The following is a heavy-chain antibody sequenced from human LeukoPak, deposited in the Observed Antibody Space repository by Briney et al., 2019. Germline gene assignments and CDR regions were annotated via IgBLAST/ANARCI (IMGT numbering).Heavy chain of an antibody. V-gene: IGHV3-30*04. CDR2: MSYDGSNK. CDR3: ARDSWGFDF. CDR1: GFTFSNFA. J-gene: IGHJ4*02. Sequence: PGRSLRLSCAASGFTFSNFAMHWVRQAPGKGLEWVAMMSYDGSNKYTDSVKGRFTISRDNSKNMVDLYMSNLKIEDTAVYYCARDSWGFDFWGQGTLVTLSS. D-gene: IGHD7-27*01.